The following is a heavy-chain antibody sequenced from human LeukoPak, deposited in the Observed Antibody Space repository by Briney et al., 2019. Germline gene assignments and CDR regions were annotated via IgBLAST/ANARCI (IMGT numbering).Heavy chain of an antibody. Sequence: GASVKVSCTASGYTFTSYYLHWVRQAPGQGLEWMGGFDPEDGETIYAQKFQGRVTMTEDTSTDTAYMELSSLRSEDTAVYYCATDWEANMITCGGVIVMWGQGTLVTVSS. CDR2: FDPEDGET. J-gene: IGHJ1*01. CDR1: GYTFTSYY. D-gene: IGHD3-16*02. V-gene: IGHV1-24*01. CDR3: ATDWEANMITCGGVIVM.